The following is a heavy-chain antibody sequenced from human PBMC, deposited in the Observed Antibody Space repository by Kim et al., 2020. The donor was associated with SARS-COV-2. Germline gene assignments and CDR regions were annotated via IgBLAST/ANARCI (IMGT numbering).Heavy chain of an antibody. Sequence: GGSLRLSCAASGFTFSSYGMHWVRQAPGKGLEWVAVISYDGSNKYYADSVKGRFTISRDNSKNTLYLQMNSLRAEDTAVYYCAKDPGSSWYLVGWFDPWGQGTLVTVSS. V-gene: IGHV3-30*18. D-gene: IGHD6-13*01. CDR2: ISYDGSNK. J-gene: IGHJ5*02. CDR1: GFTFSSYG. CDR3: AKDPGSSWYLVGWFDP.